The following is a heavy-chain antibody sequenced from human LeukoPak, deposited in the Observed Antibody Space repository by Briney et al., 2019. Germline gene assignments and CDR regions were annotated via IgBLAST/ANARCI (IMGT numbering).Heavy chain of an antibody. J-gene: IGHJ4*02. CDR3: AKAHIRGVIITFLCYY. V-gene: IGHV3-23*01. CDR2: ISGGGGGT. D-gene: IGHD3-10*01. CDR1: GFTFSGYP. Sequence: GGSLRLSCAASGFTFSGYPMRWVRQAPGRGLEWVSPISGGGGGTYYADSVKGRLTISRDNSKNTLYLQMNSLRAEDTAVYYCAKAHIRGVIITFLCYYWGQGTLVTVSS.